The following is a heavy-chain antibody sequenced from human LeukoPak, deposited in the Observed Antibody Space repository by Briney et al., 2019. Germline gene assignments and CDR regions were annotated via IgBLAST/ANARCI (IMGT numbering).Heavy chain of an antibody. D-gene: IGHD1-14*01. CDR2: IWYDGSNK. V-gene: IGHV3-33*01. Sequence: GGSLRLSCAASGFTFSSYGMHWVRQAPGKGLEWMAVIWYDGSNKYYADSVKGRFTISRDNSKNTLYLQMNSLRAEDTAVYYCARDAASLARIMQYWGQGTLVTVSS. CDR1: GFTFSSYG. CDR3: ARDAASLARIMQY. J-gene: IGHJ4*02.